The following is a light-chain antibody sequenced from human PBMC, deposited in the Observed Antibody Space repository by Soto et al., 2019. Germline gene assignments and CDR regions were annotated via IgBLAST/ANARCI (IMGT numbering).Light chain of an antibody. CDR2: EVS. J-gene: IGLJ1*01. CDR1: SSDVGGYNY. V-gene: IGLV2-14*01. Sequence: ALTQPASVSGSPGQSITISCTGTSSDVGGYNYVSWYQQHPGKAPKLMIYEVSNRPSGVSNRFSGSKSGNTASLTISGLQAEDEADYYCSSYTSSSTLYVFGTGSQG. CDR3: SSYTSSSTLYV.